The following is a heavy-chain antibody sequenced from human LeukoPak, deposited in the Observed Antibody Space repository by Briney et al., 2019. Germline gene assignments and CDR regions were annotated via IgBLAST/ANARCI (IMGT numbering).Heavy chain of an antibody. CDR2: IYTSGST. D-gene: IGHD3-22*01. Sequence: SETLSLTCTVSGGSISTGSYYWSWIRQPAGKGLEWIGRIYTSGSTNYNPSLKSRVTISVDTSKNQFSLKLSSVTAADTAMYYCARKDYYDSNGLDYWGQGSLVTVSS. CDR3: ARKDYYDSNGLDY. CDR1: GGSISTGSYY. V-gene: IGHV4-61*02. J-gene: IGHJ4*02.